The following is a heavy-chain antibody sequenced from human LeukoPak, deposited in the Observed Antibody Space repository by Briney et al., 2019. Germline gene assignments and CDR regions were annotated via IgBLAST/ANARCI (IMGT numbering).Heavy chain of an antibody. D-gene: IGHD3-9*01. CDR2: IKSKSDGGTT. V-gene: IGHV3-15*01. CDR3: TTEYILTGYYSFDY. Sequence: GGSLRLSCTASGFIFSNAWMNWVRQAPGKGLGWVGRIKSKSDGGTTDYAERVKGKFTISRDEQKNTLYMQMNSLKTEDTAVYYCTTEYILTGYYSFDYWGQGTLVTVSS. J-gene: IGHJ4*02. CDR1: GFIFSNAW.